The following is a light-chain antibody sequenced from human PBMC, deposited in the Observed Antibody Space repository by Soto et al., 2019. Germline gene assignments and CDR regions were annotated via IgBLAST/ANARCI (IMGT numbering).Light chain of an antibody. J-gene: IGKJ2*01. CDR2: GAF. V-gene: IGKV3-20*01. CDR1: QSVTDSS. CDR3: QQYGSSSYT. Sequence: EIVLTQSPCTLSSSPGERANLSCRASQSVTDSSVAWYQQKPGQAPRLLFSGAFNVSAGIPDRFSGSGSGTDFTLTISGLQPEDFAVYYCQQYGSSSYTFGQGTKVEIK.